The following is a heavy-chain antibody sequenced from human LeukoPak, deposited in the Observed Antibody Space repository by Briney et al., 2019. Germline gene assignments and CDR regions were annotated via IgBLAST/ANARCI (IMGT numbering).Heavy chain of an antibody. D-gene: IGHD2-21*02. CDR3: AREGSMTARPFVSIDY. V-gene: IGHV4-4*07. Sequence: SETLSLTCTVSGGSISSYYWSWIRQPAGKGLEWIGRIHTSGNTDYNPSLKSRVTMSVDTSENQFSLKLNSVTAADTAVYYCAREGSMTARPFVSIDYWGQGTLVTVSS. CDR2: IHTSGNT. CDR1: GGSISSYY. J-gene: IGHJ4*02.